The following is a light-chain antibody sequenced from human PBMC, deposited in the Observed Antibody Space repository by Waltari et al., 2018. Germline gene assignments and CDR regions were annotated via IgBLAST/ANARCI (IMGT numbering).Light chain of an antibody. Sequence: EIVLTQSPGTLSLSPGERATLSCRASQSVGRSLTWYQQRHGQAPRLLIYDASTRATGIPDRFSGGGSVTDFSLTISRLEPEDFAVYYCQMYVRLPATFGQGTKVEI. V-gene: IGKV3-20*01. CDR1: QSVGRS. CDR2: DAS. CDR3: QMYVRLPAT. J-gene: IGKJ1*01.